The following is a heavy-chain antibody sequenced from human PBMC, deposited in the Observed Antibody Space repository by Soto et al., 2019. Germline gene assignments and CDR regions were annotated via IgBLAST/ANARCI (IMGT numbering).Heavy chain of an antibody. CDR1: GFSFSSDS. J-gene: IGHJ5*01. V-gene: IGHV3-21*01. CDR3: ARDPPTGTTLDWFDS. D-gene: IGHD1-7*01. Sequence: EVQLVESGGGLVKPGGSLRLSCAASGFSFSSDSMGWVRQAPGKGLEWVSSISSSGSFMNYADSVKCRFTISRDNAKNSLYLQMSSLKDEDTAVYYCARDPPTGTTLDWFDSWGQGTLVTVSS. CDR2: ISSSGSFM.